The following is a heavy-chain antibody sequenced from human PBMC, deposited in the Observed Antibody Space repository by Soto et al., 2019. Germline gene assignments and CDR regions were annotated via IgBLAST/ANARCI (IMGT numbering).Heavy chain of an antibody. D-gene: IGHD5-12*01. CDR2: INPNGGVT. CDR3: ARESGGATATLDYYYCYMDV. J-gene: IGHJ6*03. Sequence: QVQLVQSGAEVKKPGASVTVSCRSSGDTFNDYYIHWVRQAPGQVLEWMGWINPNGGVTKYAQKFQGWVTMTRDTSIRTVYMQLSRLRSDDTAVYYCARESGGATATLDYYYCYMDVWGTGTTVTVSS. V-gene: IGHV1-2*04. CDR1: GDTFNDYY.